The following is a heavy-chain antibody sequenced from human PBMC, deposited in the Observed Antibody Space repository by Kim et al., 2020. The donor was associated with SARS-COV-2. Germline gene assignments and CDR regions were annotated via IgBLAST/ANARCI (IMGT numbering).Heavy chain of an antibody. D-gene: IGHD3-22*01. CDR2: INKDGTQT. CDR1: GFIFSTYG. Sequence: GGSLRLSCGASGFIFSTYGMSWVRQALGKGLEWVANINKDGTQTQYVDSVKGRFTISRDNAKNSVYLQMNSLKDEDTAVYYCARDGFHDWYYESDGSHHDWGQGTLVTVSS. J-gene: IGHJ4*01. CDR3: ARDGFHDWYYESDGSHHD. V-gene: IGHV3-7*01.